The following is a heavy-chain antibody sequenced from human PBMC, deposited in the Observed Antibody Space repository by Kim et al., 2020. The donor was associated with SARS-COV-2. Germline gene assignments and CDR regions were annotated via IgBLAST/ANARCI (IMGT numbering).Heavy chain of an antibody. CDR2: ISRSSTI. D-gene: IGHD2-2*01. Sequence: GGSLRLSCAASGFTFSSYSMNWVRQAPGKGLEWVSYISRSSTIYYADSVKGRFTISRDNAKNSLYLQMNSLRDEDTAVYYCARDLFPPLVVPAAGDIWGQGTMVTVSS. CDR3: ARDLFPPLVVPAAGDI. J-gene: IGHJ3*02. CDR1: GFTFSSYS. V-gene: IGHV3-48*02.